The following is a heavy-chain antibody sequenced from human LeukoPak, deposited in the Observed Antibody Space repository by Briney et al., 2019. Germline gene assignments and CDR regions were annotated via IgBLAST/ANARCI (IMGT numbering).Heavy chain of an antibody. CDR1: GGSISSGGYY. CDR3: AREARYYDFWSGYFGPGDYYYYYMDV. J-gene: IGHJ6*03. Sequence: SETLSLTCTVSGGSISSGGYYWSWIRQHPGKGLEWIGYIYYSGSTYYNPSLKSRVTISVDTSKNQFSLKMSSVTAADTAVYYCAREARYYDFWSGYFGPGDYYYYYMDVWGKGTTVTVSS. V-gene: IGHV4-31*03. CDR2: IYYSGST. D-gene: IGHD3-3*01.